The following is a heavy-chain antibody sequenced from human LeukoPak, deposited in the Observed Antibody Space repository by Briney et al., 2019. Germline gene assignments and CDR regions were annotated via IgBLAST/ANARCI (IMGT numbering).Heavy chain of an antibody. CDR1: GFTFSSYG. CDR3: AKTAFENYYYYMEV. Sequence: GGSLRLSCAASGFTFSSYGMLWVRQAPGKGLEWVSGISGSGVYTFYADSVKGRFIISRDNSKNTLYLQIYDLGAEDTAVYYCAKTAFENYYYYMEVWGKGATVTVSS. J-gene: IGHJ6*03. V-gene: IGHV3-23*01. D-gene: IGHD3-9*01. CDR2: ISGSGVYT.